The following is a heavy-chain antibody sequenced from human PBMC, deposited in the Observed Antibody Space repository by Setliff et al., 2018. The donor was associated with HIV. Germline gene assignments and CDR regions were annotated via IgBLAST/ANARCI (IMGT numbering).Heavy chain of an antibody. V-gene: IGHV4-61*09. CDR3: TRGPRGIGPRPDWLDP. CDR2: AYTTGTT. D-gene: IGHD6-6*01. Sequence: LSLTCTVSGASISRGSYYWTWIRQPAGKGLEWIGHAYTTGTTNYSPSLKSRVTISLDTSKNQVSLKLSSVTAADTAVYYCTRGPRGIGPRPDWLDPWGQGTQVTVSS. J-gene: IGHJ5*02. CDR1: GASISRGSYY.